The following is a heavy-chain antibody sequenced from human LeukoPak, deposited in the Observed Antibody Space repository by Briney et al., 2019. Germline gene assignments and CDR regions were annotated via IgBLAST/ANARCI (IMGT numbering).Heavy chain of an antibody. Sequence: GGSLRLSCAASGFTFDGYAMHWVRQAPGKGLEWVSLISWDGGSTYYADSVKGRFTISRDNSKNSLYLQMNSLRAEDTALYYCAKDRGISGYDSLDYWGQGTLVTVSS. CDR1: GFTFDGYA. CDR2: ISWDGGST. V-gene: IGHV3-43D*03. CDR3: AKDRGISGYDSLDY. D-gene: IGHD5-12*01. J-gene: IGHJ4*02.